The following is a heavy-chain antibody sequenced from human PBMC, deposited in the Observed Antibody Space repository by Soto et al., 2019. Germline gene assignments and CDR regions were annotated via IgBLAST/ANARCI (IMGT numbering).Heavy chain of an antibody. CDR1: GGTYSSYA. CDR3: ARRPVYYGSGSYYTDNFDY. J-gene: IGHJ4*02. D-gene: IGHD3-10*01. Sequence: ASVKVSCKASGGTYSSYAISWVRQAHEQGLEWMGGIIPIFGTANYAQKFQGRVTITADESTSTAYMELSSLRSEDTAVYYCARRPVYYGSGSYYTDNFDYWGQGTLVTVSS. V-gene: IGHV1-69*13. CDR2: IIPIFGTA.